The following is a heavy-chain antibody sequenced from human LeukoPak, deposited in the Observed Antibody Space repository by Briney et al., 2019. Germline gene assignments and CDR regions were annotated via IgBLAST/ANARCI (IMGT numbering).Heavy chain of an antibody. J-gene: IGHJ5*02. D-gene: IGHD3-3*01. Sequence: SETLSLTCTVAGVSISSYYWSWIRQPPGKGLEWIGYIYYSVSTNYNPSLKSRVTISVDTSKNQFSLKLSSVTDADTAVYYCARAYTYWSGQGSLAGQNWFDPWGQGTLVTVSS. V-gene: IGHV4-59*01. CDR1: GVSISSYY. CDR3: ARAYTYWSGQGSLAGQNWFDP. CDR2: IYYSVST.